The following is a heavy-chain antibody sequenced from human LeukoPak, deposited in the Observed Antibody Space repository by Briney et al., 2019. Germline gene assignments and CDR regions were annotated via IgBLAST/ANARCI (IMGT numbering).Heavy chain of an antibody. Sequence: GGSLRLSCAASEFSFDEYAMHWVRQAPGKGLEWVSGISWNSGIRDYADSVKGRFTISRDNARISLYLQMNSLRAEDTALYYCAKGHSGPGGGLNIWGQGTMVTVSS. J-gene: IGHJ3*02. V-gene: IGHV3-9*01. D-gene: IGHD3-16*01. CDR2: ISWNSGIR. CDR1: EFSFDEYA. CDR3: AKGHSGPGGGLNI.